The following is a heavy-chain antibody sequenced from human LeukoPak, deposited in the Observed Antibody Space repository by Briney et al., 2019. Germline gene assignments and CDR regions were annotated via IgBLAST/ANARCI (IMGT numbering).Heavy chain of an antibody. J-gene: IGHJ6*03. CDR1: GFTFSSYA. CDR3: ARAPNYGGLYYYMDV. D-gene: IGHD3-10*01. V-gene: IGHV3-23*01. Sequence: GGSLRLSCAASGFTFSSYAMTWVRQAPGKGLEWVSGISGSGGITYYADSVKGRFTISRDNSKNTLYLQMNSLRAEDTAVYYCARAPNYGGLYYYMDVWGKGTTVTVSS. CDR2: ISGSGGIT.